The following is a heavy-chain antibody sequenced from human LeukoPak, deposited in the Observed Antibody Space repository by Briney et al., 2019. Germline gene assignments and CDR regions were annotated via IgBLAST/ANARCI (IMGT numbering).Heavy chain of an antibody. V-gene: IGHV3-23*01. CDR3: ASPSYYDFWSGYHY. Sequence: PGGSLRLSCAASGFTFSSYAMSWVRQAPGKGLEWVSSISGSGGSTYYADSVKGRFTISGIKSKNTLYLQMNSLRAVDTAVYYCASPSYYDFWSGYHYWGQGTLVTVSS. J-gene: IGHJ4*02. D-gene: IGHD3-3*01. CDR1: GFTFSSYA. CDR2: ISGSGGST.